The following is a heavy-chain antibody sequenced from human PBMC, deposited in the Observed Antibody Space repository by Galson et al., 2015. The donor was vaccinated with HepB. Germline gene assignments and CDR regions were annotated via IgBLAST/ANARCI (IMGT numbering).Heavy chain of an antibody. D-gene: IGHD6-13*01. Sequence: SLRLSCASSAFTFSSYAMTWVRQAPGKGLEWVSTISGGGTNTYYADSVKGRFSISRDNSKNTLYLQMNGLRAEDTAVYYCAKSPPHLASSWYYFDYWGQGTLVTVFS. CDR1: AFTFSSYA. CDR2: ISGGGTNT. J-gene: IGHJ4*02. CDR3: AKSPPHLASSWYYFDY. V-gene: IGHV3-23*01.